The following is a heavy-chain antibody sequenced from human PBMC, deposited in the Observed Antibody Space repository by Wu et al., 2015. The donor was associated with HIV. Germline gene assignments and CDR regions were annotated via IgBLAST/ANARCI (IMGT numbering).Heavy chain of an antibody. CDR1: GGTFSSYA. J-gene: IGHJ4*02. V-gene: IGHV1-69*12. D-gene: IGHD3-10*01. CDR2: IIPIFETT. Sequence: QVQLVQSGAEVKKPESSVKVSCKASGGTFSSYAISWVRQAPGQGLEWMGGIIPIFETTNYAQKFQGRVTITADESTSTAYMEVISLSSEDTAVYYCCYGSGSLEYWGQGTLVTVSS. CDR3: CYGSGSLEY.